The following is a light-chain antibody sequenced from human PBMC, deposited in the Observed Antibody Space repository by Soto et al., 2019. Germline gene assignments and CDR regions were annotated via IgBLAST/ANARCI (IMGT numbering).Light chain of an antibody. V-gene: IGKV1-8*01. CDR2: AAS. J-gene: IGKJ4*01. CDR1: QGISSY. Sequence: AIRMTQSPSSLSASTGDRVTITCRASQGISSYLAWYQQKPGKAPNLLIYAASTLQSGVPSRFSGSGSGTDFTLTISCLQSEDFATYYCQQYYSYPLTFDGGTKVEIK. CDR3: QQYYSYPLT.